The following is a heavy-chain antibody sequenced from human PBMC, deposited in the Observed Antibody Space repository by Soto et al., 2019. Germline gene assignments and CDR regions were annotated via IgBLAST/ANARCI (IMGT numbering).Heavy chain of an antibody. V-gene: IGHV4-34*01. CDR3: AYDRHQLLFRGFDY. CDR1: GGSFSGYY. CDR2: INHSGST. J-gene: IGHJ4*02. D-gene: IGHD2-2*01. Sequence: QVQLQQWGAGLLKPSETLSLTCAVYGGSFSGYYWSWIRQPPGKGLEWIGEINHSGSTNYNPSLKSRVTISVDTSKNQFSLKLSSVTAADTAVYYCAYDRHQLLFRGFDYWGQGTLVTVSS.